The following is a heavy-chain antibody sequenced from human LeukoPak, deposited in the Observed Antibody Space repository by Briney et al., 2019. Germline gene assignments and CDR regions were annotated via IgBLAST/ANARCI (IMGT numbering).Heavy chain of an antibody. CDR3: ARGRLSSSSGWRRTTIFDY. CDR2: INHSGST. D-gene: IGHD6-19*01. Sequence: PSETLSLTCAVYGGSFSGYYWSWIRQPPGKGLEWIGEINHSGSTNYNPSLKSRVTISVDTSKNQFSLKLSSVTAADTTVYYCARGRLSSSSGWRRTTIFDYWGQGTLVTVSS. J-gene: IGHJ4*02. V-gene: IGHV4-34*01. CDR1: GGSFSGYY.